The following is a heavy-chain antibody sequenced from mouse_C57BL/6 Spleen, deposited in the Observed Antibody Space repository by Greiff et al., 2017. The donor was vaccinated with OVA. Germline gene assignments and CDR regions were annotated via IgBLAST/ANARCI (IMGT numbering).Heavy chain of an antibody. Sequence: LEESGAELVRPGASVKLSCKASGYTFTDYYINWVKQRPGQGLEWIARIYPGSGNTYYNEKFKGKATLTAEKSSSTAYMQLSSLTSEDSAVYFCARRGGSSYFDYWGQGTTLTVSS. V-gene: IGHV1-76*01. D-gene: IGHD1-1*01. CDR1: GYTFTDYY. J-gene: IGHJ2*01. CDR2: IYPGSGNT. CDR3: ARRGGSSYFDY.